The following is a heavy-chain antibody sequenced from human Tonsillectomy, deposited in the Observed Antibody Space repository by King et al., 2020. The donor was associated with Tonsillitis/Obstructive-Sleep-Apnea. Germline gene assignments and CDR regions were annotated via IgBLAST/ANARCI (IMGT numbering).Heavy chain of an antibody. CDR3: ARQDSRGITGILYPIDY. Sequence: QLQLQESGPGLVKPSETLSLTCTVSGGSVSSSSYNWGWIRQRPGHGLEWIGSIYYSGSTYYNPSLKSRVTISVDTSKNQFSLKLNSVTAADTALYYCARQDSRGITGILYPIDYWGQGTLVTVSS. J-gene: IGHJ4*02. CDR1: GGSVSSSSYN. CDR2: IYYSGST. D-gene: IGHD1-20*01. V-gene: IGHV4-39*01.